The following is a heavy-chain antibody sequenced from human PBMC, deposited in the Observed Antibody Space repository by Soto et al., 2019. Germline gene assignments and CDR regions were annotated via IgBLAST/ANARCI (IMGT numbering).Heavy chain of an antibody. CDR1: GGSFSGYY. CDR3: ARVCRGAREWKGLQYYFDD. Sequence: PSETLSLTCAVYGGSFSGYYWSWIRQPPGKGLEWIGEINHSGSTNYNPSLKSRVTISVDTSKNQFSLKLSSVTAADTAVYYCARVCRGAREWKGLQYYFDDWGQGTRVTFSS. V-gene: IGHV4-34*01. J-gene: IGHJ4*02. CDR2: INHSGST. D-gene: IGHD4-4*01.